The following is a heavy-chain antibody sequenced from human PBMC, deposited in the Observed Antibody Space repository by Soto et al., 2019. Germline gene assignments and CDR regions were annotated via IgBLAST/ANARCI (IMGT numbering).Heavy chain of an antibody. CDR2: ISYDGSNK. CDR1: GFTFSSYS. CDR3: AKEGSDTAMDYYYYYGMDV. Sequence: GGSLRLSCAASGFTFSSYSMHWVRQAPGKGLEWVAVISYDGSNKYYADSVKGRFTISRDNSKNTLYLQMNSLRAEDTAVYYCAKEGSDTAMDYYYYYGMDVWGQGTTVTVSS. D-gene: IGHD5-18*01. J-gene: IGHJ6*02. V-gene: IGHV3-30*18.